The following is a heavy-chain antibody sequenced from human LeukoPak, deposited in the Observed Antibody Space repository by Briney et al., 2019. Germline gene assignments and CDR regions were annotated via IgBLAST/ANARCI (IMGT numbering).Heavy chain of an antibody. D-gene: IGHD3-22*01. V-gene: IGHV4-30-4*08. CDR1: GGSISSGDYY. CDR2: IYYSGST. CDR3: AREYYYDSSGYYFDY. Sequence: SQILSLTCTVSGGSISSGDYYWSWIRQPPGKGLEWIGYIYYSGSTYYNPSLKSRVTISVDTSKNQFSLKLSSVTAADTAVYYCAREYYYDSSGYYFDYWGQGTLVTVSS. J-gene: IGHJ4*02.